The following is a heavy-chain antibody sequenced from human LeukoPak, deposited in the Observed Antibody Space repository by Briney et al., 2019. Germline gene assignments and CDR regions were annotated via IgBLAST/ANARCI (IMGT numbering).Heavy chain of an antibody. V-gene: IGHV3-23*01. J-gene: IGHJ4*02. D-gene: IGHD1-14*01. CDR2: IIGSGGST. CDR3: AKDFKYARISPELFDY. Sequence: GGSLRLSCAASGFTFSSYAMSWVREAPGKGLGWGSAIIGSGGSTYYADSVKGRFTISRDNSKNTLYLQMNSLRAEDTAVYYCAKDFKYARISPELFDYWGQGTLVTVSS. CDR1: GFTFSSYA.